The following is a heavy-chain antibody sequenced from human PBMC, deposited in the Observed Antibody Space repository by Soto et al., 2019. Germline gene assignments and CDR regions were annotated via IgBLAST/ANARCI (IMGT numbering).Heavy chain of an antibody. CDR2: ITSSSSPI. D-gene: IGHD6-19*01. J-gene: IGHJ4*02. Sequence: EVQLVESGGGLVQPGGSLRLSCTASGFTFSSYSMNWVRQAPGKGLEWVSYITSSSSPIYYADSVKGRFTISRDNAKNSLSLQMNNLRTADTAFYYCARSSSGWAYFCDYWGQGTLVTVSS. V-gene: IGHV3-48*01. CDR3: ARSSSGWAYFCDY. CDR1: GFTFSSYS.